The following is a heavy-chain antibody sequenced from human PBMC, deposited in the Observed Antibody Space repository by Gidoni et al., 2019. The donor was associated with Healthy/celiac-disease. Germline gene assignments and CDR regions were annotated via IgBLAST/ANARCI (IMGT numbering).Heavy chain of an antibody. CDR2: INTNTGNP. Sequence: VQLVQSRSELQQPAASVKVSCQASGYTCTSYAMNCVRQAPGQGLEWMGWINTNTGNPTYAQGFTGRFVVSWDTSGSTAYLQSSSLKAEDTDVYCARDCEDDYGDYMYWGQGTLVTVSS. V-gene: IGHV7-4-1*02. CDR1: GYTCTSYA. CDR3: ARDCEDDYGDYMY. J-gene: IGHJ4*02. D-gene: IGHD4-17*01.